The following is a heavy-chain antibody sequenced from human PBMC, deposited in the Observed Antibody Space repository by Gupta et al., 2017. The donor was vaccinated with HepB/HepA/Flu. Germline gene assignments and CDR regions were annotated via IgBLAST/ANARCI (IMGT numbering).Heavy chain of an antibody. CDR2: FDPEDGET. CDR1: GYTLTELS. CDR3: ATASYGDYGHYYYMDV. D-gene: IGHD4-17*01. V-gene: IGHV1-24*01. J-gene: IGHJ6*03. Sequence: QVQLVQSGAEVKKPGASVKVSCKVSGYTLTELSMHWVRQAPGKGLEWMGGFDPEDGETIYEQKFQGRVTMTEDTSTDTAYMELSSLRSEDTAVYYCATASYGDYGHYYYMDVWGKGTTVTVSS.